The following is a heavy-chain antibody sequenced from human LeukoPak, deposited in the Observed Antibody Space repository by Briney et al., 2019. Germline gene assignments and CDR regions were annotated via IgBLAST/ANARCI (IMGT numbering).Heavy chain of an antibody. CDR2: IYSGGTT. V-gene: IGHV3-53*01. CDR1: GFTVSSNY. D-gene: IGHD5-18*01. J-gene: IGHJ4*02. Sequence: GGSLRLSCAASGFTVSSNYMSWVRQAPGKGLEYISVIYSGGTTYYADSVRGRFTISRDNSKNTLYLQMNSLRAEDTAVYYCARDVDTALVGWGQGTLVTVSS. CDR3: ARDVDTALVG.